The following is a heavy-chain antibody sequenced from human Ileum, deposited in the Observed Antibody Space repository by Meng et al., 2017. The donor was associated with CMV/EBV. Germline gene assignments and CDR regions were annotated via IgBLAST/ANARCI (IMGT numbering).Heavy chain of an antibody. CDR2: INPNSGDT. CDR1: GYTFTGHY. Sequence: ASVKVSCKTSGYTFTGHYMHWVRQAPGQGLEWMGWINPNSGDTNYAQIFQGRVTMTRDTSISTAYMELTRLRSDDTAVYYCARDRQLDTRNVVDGMDVWGQGTTVTVSS. J-gene: IGHJ6*02. CDR3: ARDRQLDTRNVVDGMDV. V-gene: IGHV1-2*02. D-gene: IGHD1-14*01.